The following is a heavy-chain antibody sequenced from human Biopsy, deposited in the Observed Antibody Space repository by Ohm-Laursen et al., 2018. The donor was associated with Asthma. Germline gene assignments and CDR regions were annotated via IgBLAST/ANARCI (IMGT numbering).Heavy chain of an antibody. J-gene: IGHJ6*02. Sequence: SLRLSCTASGITFSTHGMHWVRQAPGKGLEWVAFIWYDGRKKTYADSVKGRFTISRDNSKNTLYLQMNSLRAEDTAVYYCARKIAARGGMGVWGQGTTVAVSS. CDR2: IWYDGRKK. CDR1: GITFSTHG. CDR3: ARKIAARGGMGV. D-gene: IGHD6-6*01. V-gene: IGHV3-33*08.